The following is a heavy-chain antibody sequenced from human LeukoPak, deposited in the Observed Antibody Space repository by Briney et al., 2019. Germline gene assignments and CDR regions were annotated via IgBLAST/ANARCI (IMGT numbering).Heavy chain of an antibody. CDR1: GGSFSGNY. D-gene: IGHD4-17*01. J-gene: IGHJ4*02. Sequence: SETLSLTCTVSGGSFSGNYWIWIRQPPGKGLEWIGYIHYSGSTNYNPSLKSRVTVSIDTSKNQFSLKLRSVTAADTAVYYCAREGDGDHAALDYWGQGTQVTVSS. CDR3: AREGDGDHAALDY. V-gene: IGHV4-59*01. CDR2: IHYSGST.